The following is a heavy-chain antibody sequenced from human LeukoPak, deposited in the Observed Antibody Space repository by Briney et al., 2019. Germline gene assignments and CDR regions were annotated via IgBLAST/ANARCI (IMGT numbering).Heavy chain of an antibody. Sequence: SDTLSLTCTVSGDSISRYYWSWIRQPPGKGLEWIGYISYSGGTSYNPSLKSRVTISLDTSKNQFSLKLSPVTAADTAVYYCARYYYDSSVYYILDYWGQGTLVTVSS. CDR2: ISYSGGT. J-gene: IGHJ4*02. CDR1: GDSISRYY. V-gene: IGHV4-59*07. CDR3: ARYYYDSSVYYILDY. D-gene: IGHD3-22*01.